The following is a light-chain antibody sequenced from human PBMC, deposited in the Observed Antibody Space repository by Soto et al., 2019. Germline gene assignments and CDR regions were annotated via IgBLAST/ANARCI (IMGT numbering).Light chain of an antibody. CDR3: QEPSYWPIS. Sequence: IGLTKSPATLALSAKEIATLSCRASQSVSSYFAWYQQKPGQAPRLLIYDVSNRATGIPARFSGSGYGTDYTLTLRCLRPEDFAVYYCQEPSYWPISYAEGTRLDIK. CDR2: DVS. V-gene: IGKV3-11*01. CDR1: QSVSSY. J-gene: IGKJ5*01.